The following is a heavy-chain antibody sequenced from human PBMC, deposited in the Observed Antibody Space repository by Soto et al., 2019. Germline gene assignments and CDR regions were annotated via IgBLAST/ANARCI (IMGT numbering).Heavy chain of an antibody. D-gene: IGHD3-9*01. V-gene: IGHV5-51*01. CDR2: INPADSDT. J-gene: IGHJ4*02. Sequence: PGESLKISCMGSGYSFTNYWIGWVRQMPGKGLEWMGIINPADSDTRYSPSFQGQITVSVDKSISTAYLQRGSLKASDTAMYYCVRPDSTGYYSHWGQGTPVTVSS. CDR1: GYSFTNYW. CDR3: VRPDSTGYYSH.